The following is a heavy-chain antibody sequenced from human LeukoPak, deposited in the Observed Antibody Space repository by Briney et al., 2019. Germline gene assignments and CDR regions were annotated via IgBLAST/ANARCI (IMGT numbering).Heavy chain of an antibody. CDR1: GFTFSSYW. Sequence: GRSLRLSCAASGFTFSSYWMTWVRQAPGKGLEWVSYISSSSSTIYYADSVKGRFTISRDNAKNSLYLQMNSLRDEDTAVYYCASMGETYYDFWSGYNPDPYGMDVWGQGTTVTVSS. J-gene: IGHJ6*02. CDR2: ISSSSSTI. CDR3: ASMGETYYDFWSGYNPDPYGMDV. V-gene: IGHV3-48*02. D-gene: IGHD3-3*01.